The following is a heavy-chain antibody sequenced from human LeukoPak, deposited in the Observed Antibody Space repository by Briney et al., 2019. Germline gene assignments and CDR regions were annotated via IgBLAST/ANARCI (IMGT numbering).Heavy chain of an antibody. D-gene: IGHD5-24*01. CDR2: INPNSGGT. V-gene: IGHV1-2*02. J-gene: IGHJ6*02. CDR1: GYTFTGYY. CDR3: ARDLKRETPGYYYGMDV. Sequence: ASVKVSCKASGYTFTGYYMHWVRQAPGQGLEWMGWINPNSGGTNYAQKFQGGVTMTRDTSISTAYMELSRLRSDDTAVYYCARDLKRETPGYYYGMDVWGQGTTVTVSS.